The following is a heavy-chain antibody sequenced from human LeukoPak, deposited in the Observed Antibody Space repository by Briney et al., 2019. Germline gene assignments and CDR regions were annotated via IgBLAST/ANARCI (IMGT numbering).Heavy chain of an antibody. D-gene: IGHD3-10*01. CDR1: GFTFSSHP. V-gene: IGHV3-30*04. CDR2: TSYDGSDK. CDR3: ARGSLLLAPFDP. Sequence: PGRSLRLSCAASGFTFSSHPMHWVRQAPGKGLEWVAVTSYDGSDKYYADSVKGRFTISRDNSKNTLYLQMNSLRAEDTAVYYCARGSLLLAPFDPWGQGTLVTVSS. J-gene: IGHJ5*02.